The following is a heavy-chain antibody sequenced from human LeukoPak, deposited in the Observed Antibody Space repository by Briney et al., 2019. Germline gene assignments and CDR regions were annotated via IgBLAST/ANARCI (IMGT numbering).Heavy chain of an antibody. CDR2: ISWDGGST. CDR1: GFTFDDYT. J-gene: IGHJ4*02. V-gene: IGHV3-43*01. CDR3: AKDLKRGYSGYEHTFDY. Sequence: GGPLRLSCAASGFTFDDYTMHWVRHAPGKGLEWVSLISWDGGSTYYADSVKGRFTISRDNSKNSLYLQMNSLRTEDTALYYCAKDLKRGYSGYEHTFDYWGQGTLVTVSS. D-gene: IGHD5-12*01.